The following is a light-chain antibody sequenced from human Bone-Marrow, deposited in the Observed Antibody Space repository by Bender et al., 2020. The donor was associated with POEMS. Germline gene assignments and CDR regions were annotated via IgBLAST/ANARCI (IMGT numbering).Light chain of an antibody. CDR2: INN. Sequence: QSVLTQPPSSSGTPGQRVTISCSGSSSNIGTNPVNWYQQLPRTAPKLLIYINNHRPSRVPDRFPGSKSGTAASLAIRGLQSEDEADDYCAAWEDSLKGWVFGGGTKLTVL. V-gene: IGLV1-44*01. CDR1: SSNIGTNP. J-gene: IGLJ3*02. CDR3: AAWEDSLKGWV.